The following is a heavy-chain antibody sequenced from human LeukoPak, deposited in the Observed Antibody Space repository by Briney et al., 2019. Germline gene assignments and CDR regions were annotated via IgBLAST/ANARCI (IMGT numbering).Heavy chain of an antibody. CDR2: IKQDGSEK. D-gene: IGHD2-15*01. V-gene: IGHV3-7*03. CDR3: AREGVVVVAATYFDY. J-gene: IGHJ4*02. Sequence: GGSLRLSCAGSGYTFSSYWMSWVRQAPGKGVEGVANIKQDGSEKYYVDSVKGRFPISRDNAKNTLYLQMNSLRAEDTAVYYCAREGVVVVAATYFDYWGQGTLVTVSS. CDR1: GYTFSSYW.